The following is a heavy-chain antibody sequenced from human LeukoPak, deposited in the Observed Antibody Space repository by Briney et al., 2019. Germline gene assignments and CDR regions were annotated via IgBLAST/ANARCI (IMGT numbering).Heavy chain of an antibody. CDR3: ATCGTHSDYYFCGLDF. D-gene: IGHD1-26*01. J-gene: IGHJ6*02. V-gene: IGHV3-21*04. CDR2: ISSTSTYI. CDR1: GFTLSSYT. Sequence: GGALRLSCAASGFTLSSYTMNWVRQAPGKGLEWVSSISSTSTYIYYADSVKGRFTISRDNAKNSLYLQMNSLRAEDTDVYYCATCGTHSDYYFCGLDFWGQGTTVTVSS.